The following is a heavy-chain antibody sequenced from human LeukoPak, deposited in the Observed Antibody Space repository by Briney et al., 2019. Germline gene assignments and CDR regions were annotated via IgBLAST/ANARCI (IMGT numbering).Heavy chain of an antibody. CDR3: TRDKDSSGWYGCFDS. D-gene: IGHD6-19*01. CDR1: GGTLSRYA. CDR2: ISAYNGNT. J-gene: IGHJ4*02. V-gene: IGHV1-18*01. Sequence: ASVKVSCKASGGTLSRYAISWVRQAPGQGLEWMGWISAYNGNTNYAQKLQGRVTMTTDTSTSTAYMELRSLRSDDTAVYYCTRDKDSSGWYGCFDSWGQGTLVTVSS.